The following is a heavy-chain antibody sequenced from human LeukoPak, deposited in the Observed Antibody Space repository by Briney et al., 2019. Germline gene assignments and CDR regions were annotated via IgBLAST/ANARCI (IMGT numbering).Heavy chain of an antibody. Sequence: GGCLRLSCAASGFTVSSNYMSWVRQAPGKGLEWVSVIYSGGITYYADSVKGRFTISRDNSKNTIYLQMNSLRAEHTAVYYCARGQNYDFWGQGTLVTVSS. V-gene: IGHV3-66*02. CDR1: GFTVSSNY. CDR3: ARGQNYDF. D-gene: IGHD3-3*01. CDR2: IYSGGIT. J-gene: IGHJ4*02.